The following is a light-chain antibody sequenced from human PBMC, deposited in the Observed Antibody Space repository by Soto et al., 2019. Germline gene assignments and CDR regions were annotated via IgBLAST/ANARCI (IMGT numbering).Light chain of an antibody. CDR3: QQYYQWGLS. V-gene: IGKV3D-15*01. CDR1: QTVATN. CDR2: ASS. Sequence: PGDGVTLFCRASQTVATNLAWYQLKPGQAPRLLIYASSTRATGIPATFSGSGSGTQFSLAISSLQSEDSAVYYCQQYYQWGLSFGGGTKVEI. J-gene: IGKJ4*01.